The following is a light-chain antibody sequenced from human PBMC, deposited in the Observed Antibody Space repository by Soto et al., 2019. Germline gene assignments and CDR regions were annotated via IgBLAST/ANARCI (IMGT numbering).Light chain of an antibody. Sequence: EIVMTQSPATLSVSPGERATLSCRASQSVSSNLAWYQQKPGQAPRVLIYSASSRATGIPDRFSGSGSGTDFTLTISRLEPEDFAVYYCQQYGSSRWTFGQGTKVDI. J-gene: IGKJ1*01. CDR2: SAS. CDR3: QQYGSSRWT. CDR1: QSVSSN. V-gene: IGKV3-20*01.